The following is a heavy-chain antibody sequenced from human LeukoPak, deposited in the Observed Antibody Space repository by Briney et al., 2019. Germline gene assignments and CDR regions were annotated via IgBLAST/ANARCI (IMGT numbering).Heavy chain of an antibody. D-gene: IGHD4-17*01. J-gene: IGHJ4*02. V-gene: IGHV3-21*01. CDR3: ARHLASDYGDLFDY. Sequence: PGGSLRLSCAASGFTFSSYSMNWVRQAPGKGLEWVSSITDSSSYMYYADSVKGRFTISRDNAKNSLYLQMSSLRAEDTAVYYCARHLASDYGDLFDYWGQGTLVTVSS. CDR2: ITDSSSYM. CDR1: GFTFSSYS.